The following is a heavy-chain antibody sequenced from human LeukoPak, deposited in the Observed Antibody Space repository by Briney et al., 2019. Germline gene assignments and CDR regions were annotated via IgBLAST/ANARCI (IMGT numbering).Heavy chain of an antibody. J-gene: IGHJ4*02. V-gene: IGHV3-53*01. D-gene: IGHD1-26*01. Sequence: PGGSLRLSCAASGFTVSSNYMSWVRQAPGKGLEWVSVIYSGGSTYYADSVKGRFTISRDNSKNTLYLQMNSLRAEDTAVYYCAKDLRSERPKWELWFWGQGTLVTVSS. CDR1: GFTVSSNY. CDR2: IYSGGST. CDR3: AKDLRSERPKWELWF.